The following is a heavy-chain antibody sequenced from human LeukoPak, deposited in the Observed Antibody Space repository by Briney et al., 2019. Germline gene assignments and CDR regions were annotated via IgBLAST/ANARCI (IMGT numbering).Heavy chain of an antibody. J-gene: IGHJ5*02. CDR1: GYTFTDYY. CDR2: VNPKSGAT. CDR3: ARAHEYGWFDP. D-gene: IGHD4/OR15-4a*01. Sequence: APVKVSCKTSGYTFTDYYLHWLRQAPGQGLVWMGWVNPKSGATNYAQRFQGRVTMTWQTSISTGNMELSSLRSDDTAVYYCARAHEYGWFDPWGQGTLVTVSS. V-gene: IGHV1-2*02.